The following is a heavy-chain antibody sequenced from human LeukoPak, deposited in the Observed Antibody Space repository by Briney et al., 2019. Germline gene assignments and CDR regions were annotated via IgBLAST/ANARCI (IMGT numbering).Heavy chain of an antibody. CDR2: IYSGGST. CDR3: ARIAVAGPGAFDI. CDR1: GFTFSSYA. J-gene: IGHJ3*02. Sequence: GGSLRLSCEASGFTFSSYAMSWVRQAPGKGLEWVSVIYSGGSTYYADSVKGRFTISRDNSKNTLYLQMNSLRVEDTAVYYCARIAVAGPGAFDIWGQGTMVTVSS. D-gene: IGHD6-19*01. V-gene: IGHV3-53*01.